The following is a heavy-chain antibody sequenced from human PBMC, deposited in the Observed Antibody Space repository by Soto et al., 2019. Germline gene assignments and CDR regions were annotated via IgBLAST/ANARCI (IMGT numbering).Heavy chain of an antibody. J-gene: IGHJ4*02. CDR1: GGSFSGYY. D-gene: IGHD3-10*01. Sequence: SETLSLTCAVYGGSFSGYYWSWIRQPPGKGLEWIGEINHSGSTNYNPSLKSRVTISVDTSKNQFSLKLSSVTAADTAVYYCARRYYGSGAIPGDYFDYWGQGTLVTVSS. CDR2: INHSGST. CDR3: ARRYYGSGAIPGDYFDY. V-gene: IGHV4-34*01.